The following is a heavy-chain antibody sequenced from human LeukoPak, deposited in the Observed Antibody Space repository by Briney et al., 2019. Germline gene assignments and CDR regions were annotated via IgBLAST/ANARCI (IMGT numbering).Heavy chain of an antibody. V-gene: IGHV4-34*01. Sequence: KTSETLSLTCAVYGGSFSGYYWSWIRQPPGKGLEWIGEINHSGSTNYNPSLKSRVTISVDTSKNQFSLTLSSVTAADTAVYYCVRHAHHPTFDSWGQGTLVTVSS. CDR3: VRHAHHPTFDS. CDR2: INHSGST. CDR1: GGSFSGYY. J-gene: IGHJ4*02.